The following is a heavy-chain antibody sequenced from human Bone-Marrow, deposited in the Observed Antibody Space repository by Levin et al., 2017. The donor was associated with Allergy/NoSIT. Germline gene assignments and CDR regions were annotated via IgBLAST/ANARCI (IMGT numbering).Heavy chain of an antibody. CDR3: AADRGIAASLYYYYYGMDV. CDR2: IVVGSGNT. V-gene: IGHV1-58*01. D-gene: IGHD6-13*01. J-gene: IGHJ6*02. CDR1: GFTFTSSA. Sequence: GASVKVSCKASGFTFTSSAVQWVRQARGQRLEWIGWIVVGSGNTNYAQKFQERVTITRDMSTSTAYMELSSLRSEDTAVYYCAADRGIAASLYYYYYGMDVWGQGTTVTVSS.